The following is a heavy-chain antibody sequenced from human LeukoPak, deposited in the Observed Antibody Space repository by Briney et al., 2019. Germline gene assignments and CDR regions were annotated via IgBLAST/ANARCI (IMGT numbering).Heavy chain of an antibody. CDR3: AREESGGFFDY. J-gene: IGHJ4*02. CDR1: GFTLTNYY. V-gene: IGHV1-46*01. Sequence: GASVKVSCEASGFTLTNYYMHWVRQAPGQGLEWMGLINPTGSSTNYAQKFRGRVTMTRDTSTSTVYMELSSLRSEDTAVYYCAREESGGFFDYWGQGTLVTVSS. D-gene: IGHD2-8*02. CDR2: INPTGSST.